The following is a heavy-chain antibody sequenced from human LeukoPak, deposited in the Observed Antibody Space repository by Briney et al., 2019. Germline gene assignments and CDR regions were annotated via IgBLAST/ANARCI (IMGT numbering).Heavy chain of an antibody. CDR2: IRSKANSYAT. J-gene: IGHJ4*02. CDR3: TRLSVREPFDY. CDR1: GFTFSSYS. V-gene: IGHV3-73*01. D-gene: IGHD1-1*01. Sequence: GGSLRLSCAASGFTFSSYSMNWVRQASGKGLEWVGRIRSKANSYATAYAASVKGRFTISRDDPKNTAYLQMNSLKTEDTAVYYCTRLSVREPFDYWGQGTLVTVSS.